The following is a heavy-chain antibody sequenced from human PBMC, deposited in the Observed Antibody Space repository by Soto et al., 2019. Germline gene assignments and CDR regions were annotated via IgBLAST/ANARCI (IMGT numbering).Heavy chain of an antibody. V-gene: IGHV3-15*01. CDR2: IKSKSGGGTT. CDR3: TSAYYGSGSYYFNSFDP. J-gene: IGHJ5*02. Sequence: LRLSCAASGLTFRVAWMSWVRQSPGRGLEWVGRIKSKSGGGTTDYAAAVEGRFHISRDDSKKTLYLEMNSLKTEDTGVYYCTSAYYGSGSYYFNSFDPWGRGTLVTVSS. D-gene: IGHD3-10*01. CDR1: GLTFRVAW.